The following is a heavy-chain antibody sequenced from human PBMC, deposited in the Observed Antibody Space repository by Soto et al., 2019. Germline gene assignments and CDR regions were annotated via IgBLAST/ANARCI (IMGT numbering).Heavy chain of an antibody. CDR3: ARRGAGTGWSYWYFDL. CDR1: GGSISSSSYY. J-gene: IGHJ2*01. Sequence: QLQLQESGPGLVKPSETLSLTCTVSGGSISSSSYYWGWIRQPPGKGLEWIASISYSGSTYYNPSLESRVTISVVTKNYHFSLKLSSVTAADTAVYYFARRGAGTGWSYWYFDLWGRGTLVTVSS. CDR2: ISYSGST. D-gene: IGHD6-19*01. V-gene: IGHV4-39*01.